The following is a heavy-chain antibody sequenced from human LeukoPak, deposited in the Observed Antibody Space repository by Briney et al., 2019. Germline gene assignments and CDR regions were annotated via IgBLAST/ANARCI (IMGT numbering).Heavy chain of an antibody. CDR1: GGSISSSSYY. CDR2: IYHSGST. D-gene: IGHD4-17*01. V-gene: IGHV4-39*07. J-gene: IGHJ4*02. Sequence: SETLSLTCTVSGGSISSSSYYWGWIRQPPGKGLEWIGEIYHSGSTNYNPSLKSRVTISVDKSKNQFSLKLSSVTAADTAVYYWAQRGGGDYLRGTFDYWGQGTLVTVSS. CDR3: AQRGGGDYLRGTFDY.